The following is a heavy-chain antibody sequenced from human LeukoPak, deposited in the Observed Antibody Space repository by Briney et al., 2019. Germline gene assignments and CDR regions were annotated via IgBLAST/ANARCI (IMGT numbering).Heavy chain of an antibody. D-gene: IGHD2-2*01. CDR1: GYTFTSYG. CDR3: ARDVGEYCSSTNCYASHY. V-gene: IGHV1-2*07. J-gene: IGHJ4*02. CDR2: INPHSGDT. Sequence: GASVKVACKASGYTFTSYGISWVRQAPGQGLEWMGWINPHSGDTNYAHKFQGGVTMTRETSITTAYMELSSLRSDDTAVYYCARDVGEYCSSTNCYASHYWGQGTLVTVSS.